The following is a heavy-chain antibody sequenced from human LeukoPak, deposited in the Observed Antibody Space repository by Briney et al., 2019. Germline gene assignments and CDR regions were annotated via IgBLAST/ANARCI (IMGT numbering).Heavy chain of an antibody. CDR2: IYDSEST. D-gene: IGHD3-3*01. CDR3: ARVLQNYYYLDV. CDR1: GGSISGYY. J-gene: IGHJ6*03. V-gene: IGHV4-59*01. Sequence: SETLSLTCTVSGGSISGYYWSWIRQPPGKGLEWIGNIYDSESTHYKSSLKSRVTISVDTSKNQFSLRLSSVTAADTAVYYCARVLQNYYYLDVWGKGTTVTVSS.